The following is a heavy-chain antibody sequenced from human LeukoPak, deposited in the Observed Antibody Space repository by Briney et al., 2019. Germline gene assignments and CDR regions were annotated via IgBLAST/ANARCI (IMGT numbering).Heavy chain of an antibody. Sequence: SETLSLTCTVSGGSISSYYWSWIRQPPGKGLEWIGYIHYSGSTNYNPSLKSRVTISVGTSKNQFSLKLSSVTAADTAVYYCARGRGNWGFDYWGQGTLVTVSS. CDR2: IHYSGST. V-gene: IGHV4-59*01. D-gene: IGHD7-27*01. CDR1: GGSISSYY. CDR3: ARGRGNWGFDY. J-gene: IGHJ4*02.